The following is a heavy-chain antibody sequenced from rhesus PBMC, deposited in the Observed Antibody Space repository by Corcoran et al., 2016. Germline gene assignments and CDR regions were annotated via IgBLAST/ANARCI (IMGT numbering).Heavy chain of an antibody. Sequence: QVQLQESGPGLVKPSETLSLTCAVSGGSISDSYYWSWIRQPPGKGLEWIGYIYCSGGITYYTPALKSRVTISTDTSKNQFSLKLSSVTAADTAVYYCASGGRGVCYLCLDYWGQGVLVTVSS. V-gene: IGHV4-106*01. CDR3: ASGGRGVCYLCLDY. CDR1: GGSISDSYY. D-gene: IGHD2-39*01. CDR2: IYCSGGIT. J-gene: IGHJ4*01.